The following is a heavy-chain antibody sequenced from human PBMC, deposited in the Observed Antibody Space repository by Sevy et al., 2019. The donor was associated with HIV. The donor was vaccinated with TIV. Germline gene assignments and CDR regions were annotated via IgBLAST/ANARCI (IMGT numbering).Heavy chain of an antibody. Sequence: GGSLRLSCAASGFTFSDHYMEWVRQAPGKGLEWVGRSRNKADSYTKEYAASVKGRFTISRDDSKNSLYLQMNSLKTEDPAVYYCTTHAGIAAGSRVFDYWGQGTLVTVSS. CDR3: TTHAGIAAGSRVFDY. D-gene: IGHD6-13*01. V-gene: IGHV3-72*01. CDR2: SRNKADSYTK. CDR1: GFTFSDHY. J-gene: IGHJ4*02.